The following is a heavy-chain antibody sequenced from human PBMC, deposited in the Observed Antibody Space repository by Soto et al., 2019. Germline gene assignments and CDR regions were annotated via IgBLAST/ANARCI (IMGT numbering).Heavy chain of an antibody. CDR3: ARKGRYSSSTPGAAFGY. CDR1: GYTFTGYY. CDR2: INPNSGGT. D-gene: IGHD6-6*01. J-gene: IGHJ4*02. Sequence: GASVKVSCKASGYTFTGYYMHWVRQAPGQGLEWMGWINPNSGGTNYAQKFRGRVTMTRDTSISTAYMELSRLRSDDTAVYYCARKGRYSSSTPGAAFGYWGQGTLVTVSS. V-gene: IGHV1-2*02.